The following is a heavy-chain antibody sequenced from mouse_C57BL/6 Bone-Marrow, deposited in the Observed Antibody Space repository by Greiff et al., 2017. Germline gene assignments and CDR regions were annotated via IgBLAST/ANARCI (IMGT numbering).Heavy chain of an antibody. V-gene: IGHV1-69*01. CDR3: ARGGYYYGSSGFAY. CDR2: IDPSDSYT. Sequence: QVQLQQPGAELVMPGASVKLSCKASGYTFTSYWMHWVKQRPGQALEWIGEIDPSDSYTNYNQKFKGKSTLTVDKSSSTAYMQLSSLTSEDSAVYYCARGGYYYGSSGFAYWGQGTLVTVSA. J-gene: IGHJ3*01. D-gene: IGHD1-1*01. CDR1: GYTFTSYW.